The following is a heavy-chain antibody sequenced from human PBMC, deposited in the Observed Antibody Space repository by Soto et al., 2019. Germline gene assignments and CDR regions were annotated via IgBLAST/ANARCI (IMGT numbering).Heavy chain of an antibody. J-gene: IGHJ6*03. CDR1: GGSISSYY. D-gene: IGHD6-6*01. Sequence: QVQLQESGPGLVKPSETLSLTCTVSGGSISSYYWTWIRQPPGKGLERIGYTSYCGSTNYNPSLKRRVAITVDTYKNQFSLTRSSVPAADTAVYYCARHVEQLAKEYYYAYYYMDVWGKGTTVIVSS. CDR2: TSYCGST. V-gene: IGHV4-59*08. CDR3: ARHVEQLAKEYYYAYYYMDV.